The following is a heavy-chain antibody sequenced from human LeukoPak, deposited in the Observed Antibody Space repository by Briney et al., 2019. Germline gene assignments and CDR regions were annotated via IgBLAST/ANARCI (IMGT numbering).Heavy chain of an antibody. J-gene: IGHJ4*02. CDR1: GVSISSYY. D-gene: IGHD3-3*01. CDR3: ARSPMGYDFWSGPDY. V-gene: IGHV4-59*01. CDR2: IYYSGST. Sequence: SETLSLTCTVSGVSISSYYWSWIRQPPGKGLEWIGYIYYSGSTNYNPSLKSRVTISVDTSKNQFSLKLSSVTAADTAVYYCARSPMGYDFWSGPDYWGQGTLVTVSS.